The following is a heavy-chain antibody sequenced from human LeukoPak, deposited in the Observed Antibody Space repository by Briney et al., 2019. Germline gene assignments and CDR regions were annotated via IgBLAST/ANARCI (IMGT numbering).Heavy chain of an antibody. Sequence: PGGSLRLSCAASGFTFSNYAMRWVRQAPGKGLEWVSGISGSGDTTYYADSVKGRFTISRDNSKNTLHLQMNSLRAEDTAVYYRAIRVSSWYYFDYWGQGTLVTVSS. CDR3: AIRVSSWYYFDY. V-gene: IGHV3-23*01. D-gene: IGHD6-13*01. CDR1: GFTFSNYA. CDR2: ISGSGDTT. J-gene: IGHJ4*02.